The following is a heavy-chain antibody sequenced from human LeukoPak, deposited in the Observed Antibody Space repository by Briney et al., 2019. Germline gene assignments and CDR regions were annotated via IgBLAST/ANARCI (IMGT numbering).Heavy chain of an antibody. CDR3: ASGRRLGY. CDR1: GFTFSNYW. V-gene: IGHV3-7*01. Sequence: QPGGSLRLSCAAPGFTFSNYWMSWVRQAPGKGLEWVANIKKDGSEKYYVDSVKGRFTISRDNARNSLYLQMNSLRAEDTAVYYCASGRRLGYWGQGTLVTVSS. CDR2: IKKDGSEK. D-gene: IGHD6-19*01. J-gene: IGHJ4*02.